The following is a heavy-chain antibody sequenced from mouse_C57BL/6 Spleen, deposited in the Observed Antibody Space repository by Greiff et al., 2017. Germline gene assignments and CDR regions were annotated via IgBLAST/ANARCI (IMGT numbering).Heavy chain of an antibody. J-gene: IGHJ3*01. V-gene: IGHV1-47*01. D-gene: IGHD2-3*01. CDR1: GYTFTTYP. CDR2: FHPYNDDT. Sequence: VQLQESGAELVKPGASVKMSCKASGYTFTTYPIEWMKQNHGKSLEWIGNFHPYNDDTKYNEKFKGKATLTVEKSSSTVYLELSRLTSDDSAVYYCAREGYDGYYGFAYWGQGTLVTVSA. CDR3: AREGYDGYYGFAY.